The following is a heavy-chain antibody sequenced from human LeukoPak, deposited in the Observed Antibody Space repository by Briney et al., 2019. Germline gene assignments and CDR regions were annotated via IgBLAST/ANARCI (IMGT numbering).Heavy chain of an antibody. V-gene: IGHV3-23*01. Sequence: PGGSLRLSCAASGFTFSNYGMNWVRQAPGKGLEWVSGSASTGRTYYADSVKGRFTIYRDNSKNTLYLQINSLRAEDTAVYYCARDKERLAAAAGIFDYWGQGTLVTVSS. CDR2: SASTGRT. D-gene: IGHD6-13*01. CDR3: ARDKERLAAAAGIFDY. CDR1: GFTFSNYG. J-gene: IGHJ4*02.